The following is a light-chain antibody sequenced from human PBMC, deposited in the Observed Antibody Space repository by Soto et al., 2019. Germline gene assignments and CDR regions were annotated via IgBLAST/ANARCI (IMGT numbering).Light chain of an antibody. J-gene: IGLJ1*01. CDR3: LSYTSSDTYV. Sequence: QSVLTQPASVSGSPGQSITISCTGTSSDVDAYNYVSWYQQYPGKAPKLIIFDVSNRPSGVSNRLSGSKSGNTASLSISGLQAEDEADYYCLSYTSSDTYVFGTGTKGTVL. CDR2: DVS. V-gene: IGLV2-14*03. CDR1: SSDVDAYNY.